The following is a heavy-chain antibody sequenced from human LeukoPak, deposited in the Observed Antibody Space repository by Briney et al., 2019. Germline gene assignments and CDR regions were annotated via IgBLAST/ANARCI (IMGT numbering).Heavy chain of an antibody. D-gene: IGHD2-15*01. J-gene: IGHJ4*02. V-gene: IGHV3-30*18. CDR1: GFTFSRYG. CDR3: AKFWTGVAATPAY. CDR2: ISYDGTNK. Sequence: GGSLRLSCAASGFTFSRYGMHWVRQASGKGLEWVAVISYDGTNKYYADSVKGRFTISRDNSKNTLYLQMNSLRTDDTAVYYCAKFWTGVAATPAYWGQGTLVTVSS.